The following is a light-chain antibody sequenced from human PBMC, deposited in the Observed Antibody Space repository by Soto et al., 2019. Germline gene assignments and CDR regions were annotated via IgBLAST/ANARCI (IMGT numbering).Light chain of an antibody. CDR3: QSFDSGLSGSWV. V-gene: IGLV1-40*01. CDR2: GNI. CDR1: SSNIGADYD. J-gene: IGLJ3*02. Sequence: QAVVTQPPSVSGAPGQRVTISCTGSSSNIGADYDVHWYQQIPGKAPKLLIYGNINRPSGVPDRFSGSKSGTSASLAITGLQAEDEADYFCQSFDSGLSGSWVFGGGTKVTV.